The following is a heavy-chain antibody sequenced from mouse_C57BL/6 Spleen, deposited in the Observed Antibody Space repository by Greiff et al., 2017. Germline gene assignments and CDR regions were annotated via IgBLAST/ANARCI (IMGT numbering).Heavy chain of an antibody. CDR2: ISNLAYTI. V-gene: IGHV5-15*01. J-gene: IGHJ4*01. CDR3: ARRAEVYAMDY. CDR1: GFTFSDYG. Sequence: EVQRVESGGGLVQPGGSLKLSCAASGFTFSDYGMAWVRQAPRKGPEWVAFISNLAYTIYYADTVTGRFTISRRNAKNTLYLEMSSLRSEDTAMYYCARRAEVYAMDYWGQGTSVTVSS.